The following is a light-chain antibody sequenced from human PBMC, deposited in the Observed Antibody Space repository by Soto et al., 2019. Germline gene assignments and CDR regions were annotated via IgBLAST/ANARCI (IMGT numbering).Light chain of an antibody. CDR3: QQSYSAPRT. J-gene: IGKJ3*01. V-gene: IGKV3-20*01. CDR1: QSVTSDY. Sequence: EIVLAQSSGTLSLSPGERATLSCKASQSVTSDYLAWYQQKPGQAPRLLIHGASSRATGIPDRFSGSGSGTDFTLTISSLQPEDFATYYCQQSYSAPRTFGPGTKVDIK. CDR2: GAS.